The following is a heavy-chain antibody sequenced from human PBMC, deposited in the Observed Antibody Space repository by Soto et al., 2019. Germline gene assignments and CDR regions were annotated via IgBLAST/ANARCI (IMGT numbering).Heavy chain of an antibody. CDR1: GGTFGNSA. CDR2: IIPMFPTP. CDR3: ARDKDRKQLGGNYYYGIDV. D-gene: IGHD3-3*02. J-gene: IGHJ6*02. Sequence: QVQLVQSGAEVKKPGSSVTVSCKASGGTFGNSAISWVRQAPGQGLEWMGGIIPMFPTPDYAQKFQGRVTITADESTSTAYMELTSLRSEDTAVYYCARDKDRKQLGGNYYYGIDVWGQGTTVTVSS. V-gene: IGHV1-69*12.